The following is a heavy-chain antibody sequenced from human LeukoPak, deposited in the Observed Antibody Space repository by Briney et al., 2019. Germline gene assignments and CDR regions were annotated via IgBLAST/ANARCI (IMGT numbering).Heavy chain of an antibody. V-gene: IGHV3-21*01. CDR2: ISSSSSYI. CDR3: ARDKTGYWYFDL. CDR1: GFTFSSQW. Sequence: GGSLRLSCAASGFTFSSQWMSWVRQAPGKGLEWVSSISSSSSYIYYADSVKGRFTISRDNAKNSLYLQMNSLRAEDTAVYYCARDKTGYWYFDLWGRGTLVTVSS. J-gene: IGHJ2*01.